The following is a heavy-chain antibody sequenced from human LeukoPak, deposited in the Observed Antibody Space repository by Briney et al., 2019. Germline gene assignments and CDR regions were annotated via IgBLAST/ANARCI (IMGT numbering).Heavy chain of an antibody. CDR2: ISGSGGST. V-gene: IGHV3-23*01. D-gene: IGHD1-14*01. CDR1: RFPFSSYA. Sequence: GGSLRLSCAASRFPFSSYALSWVRQAPGKGLEWVSVISGSGGSTYYADSVKGRVTISRDNSKNTLYLQMNSLRAEDTAVYYCASQPGYWGQGTLVTVSS. J-gene: IGHJ4*02. CDR3: ASQPGY.